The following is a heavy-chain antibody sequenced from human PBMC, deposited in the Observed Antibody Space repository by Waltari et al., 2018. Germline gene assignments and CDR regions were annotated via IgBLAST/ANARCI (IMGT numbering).Heavy chain of an antibody. D-gene: IGHD1-1*01. V-gene: IGHV3-30*18. J-gene: IGHJ4*02. CDR2: ISYNGNDK. CDR1: GFTFSSYA. CDR3: AKVPGTSQLYYLDN. Sequence: QVQLVESGGGAVQPGRSLRLSCAATGFTFSSYAMHWVRQAPGKGLEWVAGISYNGNDKYYTDSVKGRFTISRDNSKNTLYLQMNSLRPEDTAVYYCAKVPGTSQLYYLDNWGQGTLVTVSS.